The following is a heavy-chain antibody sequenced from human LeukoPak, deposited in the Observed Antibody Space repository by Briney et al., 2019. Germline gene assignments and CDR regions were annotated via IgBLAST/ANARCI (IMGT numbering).Heavy chain of an antibody. D-gene: IGHD3-10*01. CDR2: INSDVSNV. CDR1: GFDFRTYW. Sequence: PGGSLRLSCAASGFDFRTYWMHWVRQAPGKGLMWVSRINSDVSNVIYAGSVKGRFTISRDNSKNTLYLQMNALTVEDTAVYHCAGGVSSRLLDYWGRGTLVTVSS. J-gene: IGHJ4*02. V-gene: IGHV3-74*01. CDR3: AGGVSSRLLDY.